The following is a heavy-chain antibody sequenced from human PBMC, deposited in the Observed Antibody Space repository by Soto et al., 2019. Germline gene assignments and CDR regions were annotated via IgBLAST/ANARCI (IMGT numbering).Heavy chain of an antibody. V-gene: IGHV3-23*01. Sequence: GGSLRLSCAASGFTFRNYAMTWVRQAPGKGLEWVSVITGTGGRTYSADSVKGRFTMSRDNSKNTLNLQMNSLGAEDTAVYYCAKIGNYDFDYWGQGILVTVSS. J-gene: IGHJ4*02. CDR2: ITGTGGRT. D-gene: IGHD1-7*01. CDR3: AKIGNYDFDY. CDR1: GFTFRNYA.